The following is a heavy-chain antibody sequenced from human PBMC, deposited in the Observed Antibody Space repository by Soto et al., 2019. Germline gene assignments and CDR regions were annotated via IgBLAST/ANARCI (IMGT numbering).Heavy chain of an antibody. J-gene: IGHJ2*01. V-gene: IGHV1-69*13. CDR3: ASSNYYDSSGSQVRYFDL. D-gene: IGHD3-22*01. Sequence: SVKVSCKASGGTFSSYAISWVRQAPGQGLEWMGGIIPIFGTANYAQKFQGRVTITADESTSTAYMELSSLRSEDTAVYYCASSNYYDSSGSQVRYFDLWGRGTLVTVSS. CDR2: IIPIFGTA. CDR1: GGTFSSYA.